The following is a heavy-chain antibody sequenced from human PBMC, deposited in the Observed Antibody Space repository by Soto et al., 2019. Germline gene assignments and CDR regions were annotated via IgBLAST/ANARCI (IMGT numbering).Heavy chain of an antibody. CDR1: GGTFSSYA. CDR3: ARVVGYSYGLYYYYGMDV. J-gene: IGHJ6*02. D-gene: IGHD5-18*01. Sequence: SVKVSCKASGGTFSSYAISWVRQAPGQGLEWMGGIIPIFGTANYAQKFQGRVTITADESTSTAYMELSSLRSEDTAVYYCARVVGYSYGLYYYYGMDVWGQGTTVTVSS. V-gene: IGHV1-69*13. CDR2: IIPIFGTA.